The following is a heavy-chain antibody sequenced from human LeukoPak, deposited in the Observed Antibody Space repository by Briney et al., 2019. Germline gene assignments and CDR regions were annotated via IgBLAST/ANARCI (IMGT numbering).Heavy chain of an antibody. CDR3: ARDRGANTAMVYYFDY. J-gene: IGHJ4*02. V-gene: IGHV3-48*04. Sequence: PGGSLRLSCATSGFSFSSYGMNWVRQAPGKGLEWVAYIGGWSSPTDYAASVKGRFTISRDNAKNSLYLQMNSLRAEDTAVYYCARDRGANTAMVYYFDYWGQGTLVTVSS. CDR2: IGGWSSPT. CDR1: GFSFSSYG. D-gene: IGHD5-18*01.